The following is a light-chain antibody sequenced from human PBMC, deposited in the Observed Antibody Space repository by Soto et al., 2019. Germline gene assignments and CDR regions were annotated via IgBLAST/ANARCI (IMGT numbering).Light chain of an antibody. V-gene: IGKV3-15*01. J-gene: IGKJ3*01. CDR1: QSVSSN. CDR3: QQYNNWPGT. CDR2: GAS. Sequence: EIVMTQSPATLSVSQGERATLSCRASQSVSSNLAWYQQKPVQAPRLLIYGASTRATGIPARFSGSGSGTEFTLTISSLQSEDFAVYYCQQYNNWPGTLGPGTKVDIK.